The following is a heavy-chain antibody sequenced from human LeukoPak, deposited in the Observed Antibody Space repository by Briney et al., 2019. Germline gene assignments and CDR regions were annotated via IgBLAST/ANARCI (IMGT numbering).Heavy chain of an antibody. CDR1: GGSFSGYY. V-gene: IGHV4-34*01. D-gene: IGHD3-3*01. CDR2: INHSGST. CDR3: ARGGVLRFLEWLPIQYNWFDP. J-gene: IGHJ5*02. Sequence: SETPSLTCAVYGGSFSGYYWSWIRQPPGKGLEWIGEINHSGSTNYNPSLKSRVTISVDTSKNRFSLKLSSVTAADTAVYYCARGGVLRFLEWLPIQYNWFDPWGQGTLVTVSS.